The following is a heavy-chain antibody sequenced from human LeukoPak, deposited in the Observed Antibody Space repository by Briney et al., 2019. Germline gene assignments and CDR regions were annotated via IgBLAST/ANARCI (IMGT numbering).Heavy chain of an antibody. Sequence: GGSLRLSCAASGFRFSSYAMSWVRQAPGKGLEWVSAISGSGVSTYYADSVKGRFTISRDNSKNTLYLQMNSLRAEDTAVYYCAKPYSPYYDILTGYFYDYWGQGTLVTVSS. J-gene: IGHJ4*02. D-gene: IGHD3-9*01. V-gene: IGHV3-23*01. CDR1: GFRFSSYA. CDR2: ISGSGVST. CDR3: AKPYSPYYDILTGYFYDY.